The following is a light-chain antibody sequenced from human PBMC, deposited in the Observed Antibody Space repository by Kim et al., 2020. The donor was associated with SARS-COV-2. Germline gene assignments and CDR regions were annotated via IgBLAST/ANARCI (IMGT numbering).Light chain of an antibody. CDR1: SSNIGAGYD. V-gene: IGLV1-40*01. J-gene: IGLJ1*01. CDR2: GNS. CDR3: QSYDSSLSGYV. Sequence: QSVLTQPASVSGAPGQRVTISCTGSSSNIGAGYDVYWYQQLPGTAPKLLIYGNSNRPSGVPDRFSGSKSGTSASLAITGLQAEDEADYYCQSYDSSLSGYVFGTGTKVTVL.